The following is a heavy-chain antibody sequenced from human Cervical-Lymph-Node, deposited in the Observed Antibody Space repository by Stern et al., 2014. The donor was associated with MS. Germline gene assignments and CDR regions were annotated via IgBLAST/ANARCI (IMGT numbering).Heavy chain of an antibody. V-gene: IGHV2-5*02. CDR1: GFSLTTNGVG. D-gene: IGHD6-13*01. CDR3: AHRREFAAAAVEYFDS. J-gene: IGHJ4*02. Sequence: QVTLRESGPTLVKPRQTLTLTCTVSGFSLTTNGVGVGWIRQPPGKALEWLALIYWDDDNRYRPSLNSRLTITRATSKNQVVLKLTDMDHVDTGTYYCAHRREFAAAAVEYFDSWGQGALVTVSS. CDR2: IYWDDDN.